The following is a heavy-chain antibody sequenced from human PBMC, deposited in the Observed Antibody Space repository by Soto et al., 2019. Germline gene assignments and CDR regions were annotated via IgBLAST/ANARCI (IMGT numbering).Heavy chain of an antibody. D-gene: IGHD2-2*01. V-gene: IGHV3-23*01. J-gene: IGHJ5*02. CDR1: GFTFSSYA. CDR2: ISASGGTT. Sequence: GGSLRLSCAASGFTFSSYAMSWVRQAPGKGLEWVSDISASGGTTYYADSVKGRFTVSRDNSKNTVYLQMSSLRTEDTAIYFCLSSKWLGAWGQGTLVTVSS. CDR3: LSSKWLGA.